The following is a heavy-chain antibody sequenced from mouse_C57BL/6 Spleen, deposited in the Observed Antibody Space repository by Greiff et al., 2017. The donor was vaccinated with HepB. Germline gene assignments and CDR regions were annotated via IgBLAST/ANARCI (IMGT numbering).Heavy chain of an antibody. D-gene: IGHD1-1*01. CDR1: GYTFTSYW. V-gene: IGHV1-53*01. J-gene: IGHJ2*01. CDR2: INPSNGGT. CDR3: AKEKILLPYYFDY. Sequence: QVQLQQPGTELVKPGASVKLSCKASGYTFTSYWMHWVKQRPGQGLEWIGNINPSNGGTNYNEKFKSKSTLTVDKSSSTAYIQLSSLTSEDSAVYYCAKEKILLPYYFDYWGQGTTLTVSS.